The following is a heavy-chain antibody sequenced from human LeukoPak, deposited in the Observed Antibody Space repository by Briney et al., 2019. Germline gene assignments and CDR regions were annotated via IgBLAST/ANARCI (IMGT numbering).Heavy chain of an antibody. J-gene: IGHJ4*02. V-gene: IGHV1-69*05. Sequence: SVKVSCKASGDTFSSYAYNWVRQAPGQGLEWMGGIIPIFGTANYAQKFQGRVTITTDESTRTAYMELSSLRSEDTAVYYCAAAVRFWSGYYRNWGQGTLVTVSS. CDR2: IIPIFGTA. CDR1: GDTFSSYA. D-gene: IGHD3-3*01. CDR3: AAAVRFWSGYYRN.